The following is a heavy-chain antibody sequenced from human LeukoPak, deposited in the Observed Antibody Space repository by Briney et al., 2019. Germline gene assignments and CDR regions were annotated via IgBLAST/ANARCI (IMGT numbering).Heavy chain of an antibody. CDR3: ARLRGSYYYDSSGYLGGIDY. Sequence: SETLSLTCTVSGGSISSSSYYWGWIRQPPGKGLEWIGSIYYSGSTYYSPSLKSRVTISVDTSKNQFSLKLSSVTAADTAVYYRARLRGSYYYDSSGYLGGIDYWGQGTLVTVSS. J-gene: IGHJ4*02. CDR2: IYYSGST. CDR1: GGSISSSSYY. V-gene: IGHV4-39*01. D-gene: IGHD3-22*01.